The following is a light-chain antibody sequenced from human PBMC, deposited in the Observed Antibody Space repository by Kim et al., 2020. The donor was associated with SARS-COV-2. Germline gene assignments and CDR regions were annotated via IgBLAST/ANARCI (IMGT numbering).Light chain of an antibody. CDR1: QSVCSY. Sequence: SLGDRVTITCRASQSVCSYLNCYQQNPWSAPKLLIYAASSLQSGVPSRFSGSGSGTDFTLTISSLQPEDFATYYCQQSYSTPLWTFGQGTKVDIK. V-gene: IGKV1-39*01. CDR2: AAS. J-gene: IGKJ1*01. CDR3: QQSYSTPLWT.